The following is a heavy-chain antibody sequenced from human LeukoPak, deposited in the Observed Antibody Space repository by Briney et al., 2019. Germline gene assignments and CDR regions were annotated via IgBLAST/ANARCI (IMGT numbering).Heavy chain of an antibody. V-gene: IGHV1-2*02. D-gene: IGHD6-13*01. J-gene: IGHJ6*02. Sequence: ASVKVSCKAPGYTFTGYYMHWVRQAPGQGLEWMGWINPNSGGTNYAQKFQGRVTMTRDTSISTVYMELSRLRSDDTAVYYCARDDRVAAAGMGQYYYYYYGMDVWGQGTTVTVSS. CDR3: ARDDRVAAAGMGQYYYYYYGMDV. CDR2: INPNSGGT. CDR1: GYTFTGYY.